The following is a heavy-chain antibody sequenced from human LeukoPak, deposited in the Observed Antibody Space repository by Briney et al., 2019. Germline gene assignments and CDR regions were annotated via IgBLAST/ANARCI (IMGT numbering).Heavy chain of an antibody. D-gene: IGHD2-2*01. CDR1: GDSVSSNSAA. CDR3: ARSPDARLDS. J-gene: IGHJ4*02. Sequence: SQTLSLTCGISGDSVSSNSAAWNWIRQSPSRGLEWLGRTYYRSRWYNEYAVSVKSRITVNPDSSKNDFSLHLNSVTPDDTAVYYCARSPDARLDSWGQGTLVTVSS. V-gene: IGHV6-1*01. CDR2: TYYRSRWYN.